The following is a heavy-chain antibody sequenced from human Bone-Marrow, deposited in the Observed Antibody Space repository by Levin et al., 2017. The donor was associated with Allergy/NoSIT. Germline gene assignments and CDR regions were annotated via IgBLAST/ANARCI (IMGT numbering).Heavy chain of an antibody. J-gene: IGHJ6*02. CDR1: GFTFSTYG. CDR2: ISSSSDYI. Sequence: GESLKISCTASGFTFSTYGMNWVRQAPGKGLEWVSSISSSSDYIYYADSVKGRFTISRDNAKNSLSLQMNSLRAEDTAIYVCARDRTYGILTNYGMDVWGQGTTASVSS. V-gene: IGHV3-21*01. D-gene: IGHD3-9*01. CDR3: ARDRTYGILTNYGMDV.